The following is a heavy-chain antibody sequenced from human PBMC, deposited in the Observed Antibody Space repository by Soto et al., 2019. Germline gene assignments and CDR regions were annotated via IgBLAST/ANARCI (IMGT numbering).Heavy chain of an antibody. Sequence: QVQLVQSGVEVKKAGASVKVSCKASGYTFSSYGISWARQAPGHGLEWKGWIRDYNGNTHYAQKFQGRRIMTTDTSTRTASMELRGLRSDDTAMYFCAREGYYSGSGTYSPPRYYGMDVWGQGTTVIFSS. J-gene: IGHJ6*02. CDR3: AREGYYSGSGTYSPPRYYGMDV. CDR1: GYTFSSYG. D-gene: IGHD3-10*01. V-gene: IGHV1-18*01. CDR2: IRDYNGNT.